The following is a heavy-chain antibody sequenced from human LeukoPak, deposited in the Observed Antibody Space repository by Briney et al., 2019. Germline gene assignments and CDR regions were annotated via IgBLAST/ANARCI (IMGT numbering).Heavy chain of an antibody. CDR1: GFTFSSNY. CDR2: ISSSSSYI. J-gene: IGHJ4*02. Sequence: PGGSLRLSCAASGFTFSSNYMSWVRQAPGKGLEWVSSISSSSSYIYYADSVKGRFTISRDNAKNSLYLQMNSLRAEDTAVYYCARDLMVRGVTDYWGQGTLVTVSS. CDR3: ARDLMVRGVTDY. V-gene: IGHV3-21*01. D-gene: IGHD3-10*01.